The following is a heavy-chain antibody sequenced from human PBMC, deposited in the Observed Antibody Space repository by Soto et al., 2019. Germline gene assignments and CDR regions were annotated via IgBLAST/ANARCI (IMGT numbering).Heavy chain of an antibody. J-gene: IGHJ5*02. CDR2: IYYSGST. Sequence: PSETLSLTCTVSGGSISSYYWSWIRQPPGKGLEWIGYIYYSGSTNYNPSLKSRVTISVDTSKNQFSLKLSSVTAADTAVYYCARVGWRAKGGLKRQYCSGGSCYSFWFDPWGQGTLVTVSS. CDR3: ARVGWRAKGGLKRQYCSGGSCYSFWFDP. D-gene: IGHD2-15*01. CDR1: GGSISSYY. V-gene: IGHV4-59*01.